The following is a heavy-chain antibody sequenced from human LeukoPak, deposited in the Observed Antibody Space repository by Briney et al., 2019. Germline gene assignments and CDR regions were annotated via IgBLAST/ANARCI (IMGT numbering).Heavy chain of an antibody. CDR2: FDPEDCET. CDR1: GYTLTELS. Sequence: ASVKVSCKVSGYTLTELSMHWLRQAPGKGRAWMGGFDPEDCETIYAPKLQGRVTMTEDTSTETAYLEPSSLRSDDTAVYYCATGEGLPFDYWGQGTLVTVSS. D-gene: IGHD2-21*01. J-gene: IGHJ4*02. CDR3: ATGEGLPFDY. V-gene: IGHV1-24*01.